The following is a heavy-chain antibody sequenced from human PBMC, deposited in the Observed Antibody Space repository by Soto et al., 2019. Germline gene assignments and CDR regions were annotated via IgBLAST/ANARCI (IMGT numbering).Heavy chain of an antibody. J-gene: IGHJ6*02. CDR2: ISYDGSNK. CDR1: GFTFSSYG. D-gene: IGHD3-22*01. Sequence: QVQLVESGGGVVQPGRSLRLSCAASGFTFSSYGMHWVRQAPGKGLEWVAVISYDGSNKYYADSVKGRFTISRDNSKNTLYLQMNSLSAEDTAVYYCAKDSDSSGFYGMDVWGQGTTVTVSS. V-gene: IGHV3-30*18. CDR3: AKDSDSSGFYGMDV.